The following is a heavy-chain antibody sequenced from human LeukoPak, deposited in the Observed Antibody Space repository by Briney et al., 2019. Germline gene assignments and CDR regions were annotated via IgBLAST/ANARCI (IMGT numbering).Heavy chain of an antibody. V-gene: IGHV4-59*01. CDR3: ARAPRYSGSYYAPKYYFDY. D-gene: IGHD1-26*01. Sequence: PSETLSLTCIVSGGSISSDYWSWIPQPPGKGLEWIGYIYNSGITNHNPSLKSRVTISVDTSKNQFSLKLSSVTAADTAVYYCARAPRYSGSYYAPKYYFDYWGQGTLVTVSS. J-gene: IGHJ4*02. CDR2: IYNSGIT. CDR1: GGSISSDY.